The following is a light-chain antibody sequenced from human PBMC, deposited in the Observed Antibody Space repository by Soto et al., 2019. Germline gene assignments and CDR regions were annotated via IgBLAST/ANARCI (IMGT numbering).Light chain of an antibody. Sequence: SYELTQSPSLSVAPGQTATITCAGNNIGSKSVNWYQHKAGQAPVLIMAYDSDRPSGIPERFSGSNSGNTSTLTLSRVESGDEAEDYCQVWDTSNDHHVFGSGTKLTVL. V-gene: IGLV3-21*01. CDR3: QVWDTSNDHHV. J-gene: IGLJ1*01. CDR2: YDS. CDR1: NIGSKS.